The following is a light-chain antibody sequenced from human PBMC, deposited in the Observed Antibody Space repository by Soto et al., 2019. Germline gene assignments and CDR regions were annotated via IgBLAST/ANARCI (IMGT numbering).Light chain of an antibody. Sequence: QSVLTQPASVSESPGQSITISCTGTSSDVGNYNLVSWYQQHPGKAPKLMIYEDSKRPSGVSNRFSGSKSGNTASLTISGLQAEDEADYYCCSYAGSTIVVFGGGTKLTVL. CDR1: SSDVGNYNL. CDR2: EDS. CDR3: CSYAGSTIVV. V-gene: IGLV2-23*01. J-gene: IGLJ2*01.